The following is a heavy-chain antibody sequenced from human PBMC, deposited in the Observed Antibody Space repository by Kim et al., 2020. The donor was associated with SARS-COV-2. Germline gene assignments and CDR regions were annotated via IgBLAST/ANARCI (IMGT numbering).Heavy chain of an antibody. Sequence: NPSRKGRVSISVDTSKNQFALKLSSVGAADTAIYTCARHWGRGVPQGIDYWGQGTLVTVSS. CDR3: ARHWGRGVPQGIDY. V-gene: IGHV4-39*01. J-gene: IGHJ4*02. D-gene: IGHD2-2*01.